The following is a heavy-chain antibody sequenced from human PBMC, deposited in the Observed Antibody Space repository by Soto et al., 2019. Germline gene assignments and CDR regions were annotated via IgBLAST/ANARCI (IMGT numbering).Heavy chain of an antibody. D-gene: IGHD1-26*01. V-gene: IGHV1-69*01. CDR1: GGTFSSYV. Sequence: QLVQSGAEVKKPGSSVKISCKASGGTFSSYVISWLRQAPGQGLEWMGGVIPILGQAYYAPNLQGRVTITADDSTRTAYMELNRLTSADTAVYFCARVGGVGAAPGTDFWGQGTLVTVSS. J-gene: IGHJ4*02. CDR3: ARVGGVGAAPGTDF. CDR2: VIPILGQA.